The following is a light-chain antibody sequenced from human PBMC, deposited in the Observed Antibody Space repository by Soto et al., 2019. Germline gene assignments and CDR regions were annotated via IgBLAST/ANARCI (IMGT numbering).Light chain of an antibody. V-gene: IGLV2-14*01. CDR1: SSDVNSYNY. CDR2: DVS. Sequence: QSVLTQPASVSGSPGQSITISCTGTSSDVNSYNYVSWYQQHPGKAPKLMIYDVSNRPSGVSNRFSGSKSGNTASLTISGLQAEDEADYYCSSYTSSSTLQVFGTGTKVTVL. CDR3: SSYTSSSTLQV. J-gene: IGLJ1*01.